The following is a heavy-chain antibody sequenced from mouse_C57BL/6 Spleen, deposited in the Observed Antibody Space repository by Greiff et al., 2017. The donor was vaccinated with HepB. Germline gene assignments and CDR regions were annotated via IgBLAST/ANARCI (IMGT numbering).Heavy chain of an antibody. D-gene: IGHD1-1*01. CDR2: INPNNGGT. CDR3: ARRGSYYGSSSYFDY. J-gene: IGHJ2*01. V-gene: IGHV1-26*01. Sequence: EVQLQQSGPELVKPGASVKISCKASGYTFTDYYMNWVKQSHGKSLEWIGDINPNNGGTSYNQKFKGKATLTVDKSSSTAYMELRSLTSEDSAVYYCARRGSYYGSSSYFDYWGQGTTRTVSS. CDR1: GYTFTDYY.